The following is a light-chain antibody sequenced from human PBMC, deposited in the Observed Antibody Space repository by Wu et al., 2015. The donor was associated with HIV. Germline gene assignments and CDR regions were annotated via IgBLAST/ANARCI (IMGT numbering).Light chain of an antibody. CDR1: ESVTMS. V-gene: IGKV3-15*01. J-gene: IGKJ2*01. CDR2: GAT. CDR3: QQRSNWPYT. Sequence: EVVMTQSPATLSVSPGERVTLSCRASESVTMSVVWYQQKPGQTPRLLIYGATTRATGVPARFSGSASGTEFTLTISSLQSEDVGVYYCQQRSNWPYTFGQGTKLEIK.